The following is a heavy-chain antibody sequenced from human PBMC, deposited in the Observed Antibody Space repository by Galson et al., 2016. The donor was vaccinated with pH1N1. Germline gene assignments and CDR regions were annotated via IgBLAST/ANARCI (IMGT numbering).Heavy chain of an antibody. J-gene: IGHJ6*02. D-gene: IGHD1-14*01. CDR2: SYAGGKT. CDR1: GFSIRYKY. CDR3: ARVPGFGTFYFHGMDV. V-gene: IGHV3-53*01. Sequence: SLRLSCAASGFSIRYKYMNWVRQAPGKGLEWVAISYAGGKTFYGDSVKGRFTISRDDAMNTVYLQMDRLRGEDTAMYFRARVPGFGTFYFHGMDVWGQGTAVTVSS.